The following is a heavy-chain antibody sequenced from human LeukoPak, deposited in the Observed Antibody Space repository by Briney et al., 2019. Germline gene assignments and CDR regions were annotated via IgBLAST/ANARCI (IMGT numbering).Heavy chain of an antibody. J-gene: IGHJ4*02. V-gene: IGHV1-18*01. CDR1: GYTFTSYG. CDR3: ARDLPGYGDYRFDY. CDR2: ISAYNGNT. Sequence: ASVKVSCKASGYTFTSYGISWVRQAPGQGLEWMGWISAYNGNTNYARKLQGRVTMTTDTSTSTAYMELRSLRSDDTAVYYCARDLPGYGDYRFDYWGQGTLVTVSS. D-gene: IGHD4-17*01.